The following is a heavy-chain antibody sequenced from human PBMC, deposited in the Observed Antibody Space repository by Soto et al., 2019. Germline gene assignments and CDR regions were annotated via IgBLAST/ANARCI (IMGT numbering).Heavy chain of an antibody. CDR1: GYTFTSYG. CDR2: ISAYNGNT. CDR3: ARDAAAGLHDS. V-gene: IGHV1-18*01. J-gene: IGHJ4*02. Sequence: QVQLVQSGAEVKKPGASVKVSCKASGYTFTSYGISWVRQAPGQWLEWMGWISAYNGNTKYVQKFQGRVTMTTDTSASTAYMELRSLRSDGTAVYYCARDAAAGLHDSWGQGALVTVSS. D-gene: IGHD6-13*01.